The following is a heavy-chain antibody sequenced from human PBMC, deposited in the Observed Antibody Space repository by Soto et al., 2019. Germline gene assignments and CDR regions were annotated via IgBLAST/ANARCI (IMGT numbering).Heavy chain of an antibody. Sequence: EVELVESGGGLIQPGGSLRLSCAASGITVSSNYMTWVRQAPGKGLEWVSVIYSGDITYYADSVKGRFTISRDNSKNPLFLQMNSLRAEDTAVYYCARVSRKNYYDSSGYYSYFDYWGQGTPVTVSS. D-gene: IGHD3-22*01. J-gene: IGHJ4*02. V-gene: IGHV3-53*01. CDR3: ARVSRKNYYDSSGYYSYFDY. CDR1: GITVSSNY. CDR2: IYSGDIT.